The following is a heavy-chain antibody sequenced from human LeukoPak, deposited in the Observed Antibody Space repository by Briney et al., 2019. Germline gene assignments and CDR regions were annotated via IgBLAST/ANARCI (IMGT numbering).Heavy chain of an antibody. D-gene: IGHD6-19*01. Sequence: PGGSLRLSCAASGFTFSNYWMSWVRQAPGKGLEWVANIEQDGSEKYYVDSVKGRFSISRDNAKNSLYLQMNSLRAEDTAVYHCASFGSVAGSPVAFDIWGQGTMATVSS. CDR1: GFTFSNYW. V-gene: IGHV3-7*01. J-gene: IGHJ3*02. CDR2: IEQDGSEK. CDR3: ASFGSVAGSPVAFDI.